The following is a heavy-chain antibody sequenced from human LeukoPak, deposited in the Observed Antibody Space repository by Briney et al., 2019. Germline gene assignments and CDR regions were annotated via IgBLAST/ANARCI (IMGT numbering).Heavy chain of an antibody. V-gene: IGHV4-59*01. J-gene: IGHJ5*02. D-gene: IGHD3-3*01. CDR3: ARGGDDFWSGYYFSRLDP. CDR2: IYYSGST. Sequence: SSETLSLTCTVSGGSISSYYWSWIRQPPGKGLEWIGYIYYSGSTNYNPSLKSRVTISVDTSKNQFSLKLSSVTAADTAVYYCARGGDDFWSGYYFSRLDPWGQGTLVTVSS. CDR1: GGSISSYY.